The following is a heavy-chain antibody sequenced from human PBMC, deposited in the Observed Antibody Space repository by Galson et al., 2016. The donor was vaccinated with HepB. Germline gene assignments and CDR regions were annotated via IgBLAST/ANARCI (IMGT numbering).Heavy chain of an antibody. Sequence: LSLTCAVYNGSFNDDYWSWFRQPPGKGLEWSGEINRRGTTKNNPSLKGRVSISLDMSKKEVSLQLTSVTAADTAIYYCARVTLTTGLADSWGQGILVSVSS. J-gene: IGHJ4*02. CDR1: NGSFNDDY. D-gene: IGHD4-17*01. CDR2: INRRGTT. V-gene: IGHV4-34*01. CDR3: ARVTLTTGLADS.